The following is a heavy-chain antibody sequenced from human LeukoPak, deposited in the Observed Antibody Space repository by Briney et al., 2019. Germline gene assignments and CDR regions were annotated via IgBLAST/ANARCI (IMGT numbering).Heavy chain of an antibody. V-gene: IGHV3-23*01. D-gene: IGHD1-26*01. J-gene: IGHJ4*02. CDR1: GFTFSSYA. CDR3: AKDLRYSGSLRAMDY. CDR2: ISSSGGST. Sequence: GGSLRLSCAASGFTFSSYAMSWVRQAPEKGLECVSPISSSGGSTYYADSVKGRFTISRDNSKNTLCLQLNSLRPEDRAVYYCAKDLRYSGSLRAMDYWGQGTLVTVSS.